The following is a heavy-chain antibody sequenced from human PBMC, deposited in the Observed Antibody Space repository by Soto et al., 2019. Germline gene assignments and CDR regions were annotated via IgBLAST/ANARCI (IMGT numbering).Heavy chain of an antibody. D-gene: IGHD6-13*01. CDR2: ISSGGSTI. CDR1: EFTFSNYA. CDR3: ARHPERIAQIGWFDP. J-gene: IGHJ5*02. Sequence: GGSLRLSCAASEFTFSNYAMSWVRQAPGKGLEWVSDISSGGSTIYYADSVKGRFTISRDNAKNSLYLQMNSLRAEDTAVYYCARHPERIAQIGWFDPWGQGTLVTVSS. V-gene: IGHV3-48*01.